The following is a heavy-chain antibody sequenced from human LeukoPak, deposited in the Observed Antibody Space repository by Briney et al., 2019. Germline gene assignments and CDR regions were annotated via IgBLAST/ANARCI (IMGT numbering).Heavy chain of an antibody. J-gene: IGHJ5*02. D-gene: IGHD6-13*01. CDR1: GGSISSSSYY. CDR3: ARLAAAGTEGWFDP. V-gene: IGHV4-39*01. Sequence: SETLSLTCTVSGGSISSSSYYWGWIRQPPGKGLEWIGSIYYSGSTYYNPSLKSRVTISADTSKNQFSLKLSSVTAADTAVYYCARLAAAGTEGWFDPWGQGTLVTVSS. CDR2: IYYSGST.